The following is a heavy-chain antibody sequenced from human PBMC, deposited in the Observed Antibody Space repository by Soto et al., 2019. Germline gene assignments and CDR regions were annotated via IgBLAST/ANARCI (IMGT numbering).Heavy chain of an antibody. J-gene: IGHJ3*02. CDR2: ISYSGTT. CDR3: ARRSLSYDAFDI. V-gene: IGHV4-59*01. D-gene: IGHD2-15*01. Sequence: SETLSLTCTVPGGSISSYYWSWIRQPPGKRLEWIAYISYSGTTNYNPSLKSRVTISLDTSNNQLSLKMTSVTAADTAMYYCARRSLSYDAFDIWGQGTMVT. CDR1: GGSISSYY.